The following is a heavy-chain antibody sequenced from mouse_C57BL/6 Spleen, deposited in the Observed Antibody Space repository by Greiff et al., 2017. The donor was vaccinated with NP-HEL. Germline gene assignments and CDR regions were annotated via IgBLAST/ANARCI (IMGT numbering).Heavy chain of an antibody. D-gene: IGHD1-1*01. J-gene: IGHJ4*01. V-gene: IGHV1-72*01. Sequence: QVQLKQPGAELVKPGASVKLSCKASGYTFTSYWMHWVKQRPGRGLEWIGRIDPNSGGTKYNEKFKSKATLTVDKPSSTAYMQLSSLTSEDSAVYYCAREKITTVSYAMDYWGQGTSVTVSS. CDR3: AREKITTVSYAMDY. CDR2: IDPNSGGT. CDR1: GYTFTSYW.